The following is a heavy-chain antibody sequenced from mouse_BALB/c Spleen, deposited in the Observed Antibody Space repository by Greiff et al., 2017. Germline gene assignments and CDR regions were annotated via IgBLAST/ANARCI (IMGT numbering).Heavy chain of an antibody. Sequence: EVQGVESGGGLVKPGGSLKLSCAASGFTFSSYTMSWVRQTPEKRLEWVATISSGGSYTYYPDSVKGRFTISRDNAKNTLYLQMSSLKSEDTAMYYCTRRMTPFAYWGQGTLVTVSA. CDR3: TRRMTPFAY. J-gene: IGHJ3*01. V-gene: IGHV5-6-4*01. CDR2: ISSGGSYT. CDR1: GFTFSSYT.